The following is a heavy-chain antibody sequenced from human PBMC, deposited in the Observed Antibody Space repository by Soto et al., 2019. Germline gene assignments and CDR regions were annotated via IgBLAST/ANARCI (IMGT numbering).Heavy chain of an antibody. CDR2: IRQDGSEK. CDR3: ARSAIVWASAFDI. V-gene: IGHV3-7*01. CDR1: GFTFSNYW. Sequence: EVQLVESGGGLVQPGGSLRLSCAASGFTFSNYWMSWVRQAPGKGLEWVANIRQDGSEKYYVDSVKGRFTISRDNAKNSPYLQMNSLRVEYTAVYYCARSAIVWASAFDIWGQGTMVTVSS. J-gene: IGHJ3*02. D-gene: IGHD2-21*02.